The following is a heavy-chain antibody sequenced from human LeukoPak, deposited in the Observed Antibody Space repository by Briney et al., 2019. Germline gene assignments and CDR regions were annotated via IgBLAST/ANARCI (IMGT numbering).Heavy chain of an antibody. CDR3: ARHRMYYYDSSGRGVADAFDI. V-gene: IGHV4-39*01. CDR2: IYYSGST. D-gene: IGHD3-22*01. Sequence: TSETLSLNCSVSGGSISSSSYYWGWIRQPPGKGLEWIGSIYYSGSTYYNPSLKSRVTISVDTSKNQFSLKLSSVTAADTAVYYCARHRMYYYDSSGRGVADAFDIWGQGTMVTVSS. J-gene: IGHJ3*02. CDR1: GGSISSSSYY.